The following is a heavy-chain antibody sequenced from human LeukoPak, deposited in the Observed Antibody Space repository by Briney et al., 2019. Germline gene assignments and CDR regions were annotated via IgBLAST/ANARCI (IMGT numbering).Heavy chain of an antibody. CDR2: ISSSSSTI. CDR3: AREDASSFDY. CDR1: GFSFSSYS. Sequence: GGSLRLSCSASGFSFSSYSMNWVRQAPGQGLEWVSYISSSSSTIYYADSVKGRFTISRDNAKNSLFLQLNSLRAEDTAVYYCAREDASSFDYWGQGTLVTVSS. D-gene: IGHD6-13*01. J-gene: IGHJ4*02. V-gene: IGHV3-48*04.